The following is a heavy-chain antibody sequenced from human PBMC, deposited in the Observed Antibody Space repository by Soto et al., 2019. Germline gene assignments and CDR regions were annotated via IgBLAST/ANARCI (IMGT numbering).Heavy chain of an antibody. CDR1: GCTFSSYG. CDR3: AKDLITMIVDPDSGYFDY. J-gene: IGHJ4*02. D-gene: IGHD3-22*01. CDR2: ISYDGSNK. Sequence: GGSLRLSCAASGCTFSSYGMHWVRQAPGKGLEWVAVISYDGSNKYYADSVKGRFTISRDNSKNTLYLQMNSLRAEDTAVYYCAKDLITMIVDPDSGYFDYWGQGTLVTVSS. V-gene: IGHV3-30*18.